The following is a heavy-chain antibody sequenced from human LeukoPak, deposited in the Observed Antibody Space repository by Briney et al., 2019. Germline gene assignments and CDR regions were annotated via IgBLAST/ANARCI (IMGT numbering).Heavy chain of an antibody. CDR1: GGSISSYY. CDR3: ARESRYYDSSGYYYFSSSYYYYYYMDV. J-gene: IGHJ6*03. D-gene: IGHD3-22*01. V-gene: IGHV4-4*07. Sequence: SETLSLTCTVSGGSISSYYWSWIRQPAGKGLEWIGRIYTSGSTNYNPPLKSRVTMSVDTSKNQFSLKLSSVTAADTAVYYCARESRYYDSSGYYYFSSSYYYYYYMDVWGKGTTVTISS. CDR2: IYTSGST.